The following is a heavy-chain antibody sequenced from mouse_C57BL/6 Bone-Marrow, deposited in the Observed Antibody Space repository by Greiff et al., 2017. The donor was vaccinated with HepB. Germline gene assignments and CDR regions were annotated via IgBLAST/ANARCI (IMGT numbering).Heavy chain of an antibody. CDR2: ISDGGSYT. CDR1: GFTFSSYA. V-gene: IGHV5-4*01. Sequence: EVQLVESGGGLVKPGGSLKLSCAASGFTFSSYAMSWVRQTPEKRLEWVATISDGGSYTYYPDNVKGRFTISRDNAKNNLYLQMSHLKSEDTAMYYCARDRGRAPGYFDVWGTGTTVTVSS. CDR3: ARDRGRAPGYFDV. J-gene: IGHJ1*03. D-gene: IGHD3-1*01.